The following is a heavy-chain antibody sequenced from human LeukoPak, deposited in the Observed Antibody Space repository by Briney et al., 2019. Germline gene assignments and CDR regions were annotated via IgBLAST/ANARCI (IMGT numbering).Heavy chain of an antibody. J-gene: IGHJ4*02. V-gene: IGHV4-59*08. D-gene: IGHD4-11*01. CDR2: IYYSGST. CDR1: GGSISSYY. CDR3: ARGKKTVNLDY. Sequence: SETLSLTCTASGGSISSYYWSWIRQPPGKGLEWIGYIYYSGSTKYNPSLNSQVTISVDTSKNQFSLKLSPVTAADTAVYYCARGKKTVNLDYWGQGTLVTVSS.